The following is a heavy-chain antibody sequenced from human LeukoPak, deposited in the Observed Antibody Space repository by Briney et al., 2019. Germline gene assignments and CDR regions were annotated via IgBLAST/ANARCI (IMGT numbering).Heavy chain of an antibody. J-gene: IGHJ6*03. CDR2: INTNTGNP. Sequence: ASVKVSCKASGYTFTSYAMNWVRQAPGQGLEWMGWINTNTGNPTYAQGFTGRFVFSLDTSVSTAYPQISSLKAEDTAVYYCARASPSGATTAGYYYYYMDVWGKGTTVTVSS. D-gene: IGHD1-26*01. CDR1: GYTFTSYA. CDR3: ARASPSGATTAGYYYYYMDV. V-gene: IGHV7-4-1*02.